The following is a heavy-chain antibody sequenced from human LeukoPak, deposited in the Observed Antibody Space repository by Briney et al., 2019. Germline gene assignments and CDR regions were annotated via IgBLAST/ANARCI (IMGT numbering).Heavy chain of an antibody. CDR2: ISYDGSNK. Sequence: GGSLRLSCAASGFTFSTYAMHWVRQAPGKGLEWVAVISYDGSNKYYADSVKGRFTISRDNSKNTLYLQMNSLRAEDKAVYYCARAGAVYYDSGNYGMGVGGQGTRVTVS. CDR1: GFTFSTYA. CDR3: ARAGAVYYDSGNYGMGV. D-gene: IGHD3-22*01. J-gene: IGHJ6*02. V-gene: IGHV3-30*04.